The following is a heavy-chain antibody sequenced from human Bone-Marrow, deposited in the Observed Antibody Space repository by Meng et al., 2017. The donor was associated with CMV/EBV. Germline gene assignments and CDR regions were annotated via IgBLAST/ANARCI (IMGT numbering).Heavy chain of an antibody. J-gene: IGHJ4*02. CDR1: GFTFSSYA. CDR2: ISGSGGST. V-gene: IGHV3-23*01. D-gene: IGHD5-18*01. Sequence: GESLKISCAASGFTFSSYAMSWVRQAPGKGLEWVSAISGSGGSTYYADSVKGRFTISRDNSKNTLYLQMNSLRAEDTAVYYCARVGQLRYADYWGQGTLVTVS. CDR3: ARVGQLRYADY.